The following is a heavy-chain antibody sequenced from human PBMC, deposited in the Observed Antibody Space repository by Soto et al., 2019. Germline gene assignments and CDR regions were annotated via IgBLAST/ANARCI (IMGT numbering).Heavy chain of an antibody. D-gene: IGHD6-6*01. J-gene: IGHJ4*02. Sequence: QVQLVQSGAAVKKTGASVKVSCKTSGYTFTRFGISWVRQAPGQGLEWMGWISGYNGNTIAAQKGQHRDTMTRDTSTNTSYMELRSLKSDDPAVYFCAREFEAGGQHVGDSDYWGQGTLVTVSS. CDR3: AREFEAGGQHVGDSDY. CDR2: ISGYNGNT. V-gene: IGHV1-18*01. CDR1: GYTFTRFG.